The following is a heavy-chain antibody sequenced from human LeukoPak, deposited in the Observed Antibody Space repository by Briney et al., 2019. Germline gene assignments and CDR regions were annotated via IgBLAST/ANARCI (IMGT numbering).Heavy chain of an antibody. CDR1: GFTFSSYE. V-gene: IGHV3-23*01. CDR2: IYSGGNT. D-gene: IGHD2-2*01. CDR3: AKDLSLGVPAASEYFDY. J-gene: IGHJ4*02. Sequence: GGSLRLSCAASGFTFSSYEMNWVRQAPGKGLEWVSAIYSGGNTYYADSVKGRFTISRDNSKNTLYLQMNSLRAEDTAVYYCAKDLSLGVPAASEYFDYWGQGTLVTVSS.